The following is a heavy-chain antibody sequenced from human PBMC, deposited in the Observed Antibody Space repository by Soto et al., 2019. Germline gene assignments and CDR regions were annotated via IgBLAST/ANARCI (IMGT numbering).Heavy chain of an antibody. Sequence: SVKVSCKASGYTFTSYGISWVRQAPGQGLEWMGGIIPIFGTANYAQKFQGRVTITADKSTSTAYMELSSLRSEDTAVYYCARSGLMRNWFDPWGQGTLVTVSS. V-gene: IGHV1-69*06. J-gene: IGHJ5*02. D-gene: IGHD3-16*01. CDR1: GYTFTSYG. CDR3: ARSGLMRNWFDP. CDR2: IIPIFGTA.